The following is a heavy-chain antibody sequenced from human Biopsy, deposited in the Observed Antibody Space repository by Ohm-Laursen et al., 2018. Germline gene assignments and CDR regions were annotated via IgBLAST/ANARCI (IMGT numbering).Heavy chain of an antibody. V-gene: IGHV4-34*01. CDR2: INDSGRT. CDR1: GGSFSGYY. Sequence: SDTLSLTCGVYGGSFSGYYCSWIRQPPGKGLEWIGEINDSGRTNYNPSLRSRVTFSVDTSKNHFSLKLSSVTAADTAVYYCARGTNYYGSGRNRHWFDPWGQGTQVTVSS. J-gene: IGHJ5*02. D-gene: IGHD3-10*01. CDR3: ARGTNYYGSGRNRHWFDP.